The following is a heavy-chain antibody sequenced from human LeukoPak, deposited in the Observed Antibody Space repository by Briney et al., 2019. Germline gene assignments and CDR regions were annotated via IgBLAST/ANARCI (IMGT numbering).Heavy chain of an antibody. CDR3: AKASGSGSYYDGDC. D-gene: IGHD3-10*01. CDR2: INPNGGGT. V-gene: IGHV1-2*02. J-gene: IGHJ4*02. CDR1: GYTFTGYY. Sequence: ASVKVSCKPSGYTFTGYYMHWVRQAPGQGLEYMGWINPNGGGTNYAQNFRGRVTMTRDTSINTAYMELSRLRSDDTAIYFCAKASGSGSYYDGDCWGQGTLVTVSS.